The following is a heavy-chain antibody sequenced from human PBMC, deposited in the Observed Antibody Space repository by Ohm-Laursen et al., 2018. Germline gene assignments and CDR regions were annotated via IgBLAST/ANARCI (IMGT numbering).Heavy chain of an antibody. CDR1: GFSFSSYA. Sequence: SLRLSCAAPGFSFSSYAVSWVRQAPGKGLEWVSGISGSGGSTNYADSVKGRFTISRDNAKNSLYLQMNTLRAEDTAVFYCARAGSYIDAFDIWGQGTMVTVSS. J-gene: IGHJ3*02. V-gene: IGHV3-23*01. CDR3: ARAGSYIDAFDI. D-gene: IGHD3-10*01. CDR2: ISGSGGST.